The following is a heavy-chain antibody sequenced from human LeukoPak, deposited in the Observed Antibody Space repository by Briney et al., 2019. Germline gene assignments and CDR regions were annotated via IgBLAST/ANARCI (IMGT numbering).Heavy chain of an antibody. CDR3: AKDRGYGEHEPFES. J-gene: IGHJ4*02. Sequence: GRSLRLSCVGSGFTFSDYAIHWVRQAPGKGLEWVAVSAHDEVGKQFADSVKGRFTLSRDNSRDSVHLQMNRLRDEDTAVYYCAKDRGYGEHEPFESWGQGSLVTVSS. CDR2: SAHDEVGK. V-gene: IGHV3-30*18. D-gene: IGHD4/OR15-4a*01. CDR1: GFTFSDYA.